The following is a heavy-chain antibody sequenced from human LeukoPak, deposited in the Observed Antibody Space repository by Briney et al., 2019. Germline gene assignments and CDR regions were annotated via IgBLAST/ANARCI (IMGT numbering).Heavy chain of an antibody. CDR1: GDSVSSNTAT. D-gene: IGHD3-16*02. Sequence: SQTLSLTCLISGDSVSSNTATWNWIRQSPSRGLEWLGRTYYRSKWYNDYAVSVKSRITINPDTSKNQFSLQLNSVTPEDTAVYYCARGMADWGSYRYFAFDIWGQGTMATVSS. CDR3: ARGMADWGSYRYFAFDI. J-gene: IGHJ3*02. V-gene: IGHV6-1*01. CDR2: TYYRSKWYN.